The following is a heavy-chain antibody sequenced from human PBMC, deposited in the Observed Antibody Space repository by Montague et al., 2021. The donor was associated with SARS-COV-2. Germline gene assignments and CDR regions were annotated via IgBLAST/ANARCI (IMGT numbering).Heavy chain of an antibody. CDR2: ISYSGRT. J-gene: IGHJ6*03. V-gene: IGHV4-39*01. CDR3: ASSYYYGSGTYAYNYYMDV. CDR1: GGSVSSSPYY. Sequence: SETLSLTCTVSGGSVSSSPYYWGWVRQPPGRGLEWVGSISYSGRTYFSPSLKSRLTISVDSSENQFSLRLSSVTAADTAVYYSASSYYYGSGTYAYNYYMDVWGKGTTVTVSS. D-gene: IGHD3-10*01.